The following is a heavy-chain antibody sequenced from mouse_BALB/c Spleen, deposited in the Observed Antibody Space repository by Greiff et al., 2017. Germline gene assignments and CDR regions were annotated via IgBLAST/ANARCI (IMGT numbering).Heavy chain of an antibody. CDR2: IDPENGNT. CDR1: GFNIKDYY. D-gene: IGHD2-4*01. J-gene: IGHJ1*01. CDR3: ARGSDYHWYFDV. Sequence: VQLQQSGAELVRPGALVKLSCKASGFNIKDYYMHWVKQRPEQGLEWIGWIDPENGNTIYDPKFQGKASITADTSSNTAYLQLSSLTSEDTAVYYCARGSDYHWYFDVWGAGTTVTVSS. V-gene: IGHV14-1*02.